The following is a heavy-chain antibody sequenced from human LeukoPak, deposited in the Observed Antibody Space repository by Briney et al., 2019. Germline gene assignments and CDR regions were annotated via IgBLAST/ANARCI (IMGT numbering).Heavy chain of an antibody. CDR2: IYYSGST. J-gene: IGHJ5*02. CDR1: GGSISRDSYY. D-gene: IGHD3-22*01. Sequence: SETLSLTCTVSGGSISRDSYYWDWIRQPPGKGLEWIGSIYYSGSTYYNPSLKSRVTISVDSSKNQFSLKLSSVTAADTAVYYCGYYYLWGQGTLVTVSS. V-gene: IGHV4-39*07. CDR3: GYYYL.